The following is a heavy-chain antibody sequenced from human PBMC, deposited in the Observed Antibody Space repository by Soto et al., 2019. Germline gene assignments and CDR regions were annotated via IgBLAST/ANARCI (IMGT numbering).Heavy chain of an antibody. J-gene: IGHJ4*02. V-gene: IGHV3-30-3*01. Sequence: GGSLRLSCAASGFTFSSYAMHWVRQAPGKGLEWVAVISYDGSNKYYADSVKGRFTISRDNSKNTLYLQMNSLRAEDTAVYYCARDTLDPYYDFWSGYYPIGQFDYWGQGTLVTVS. CDR3: ARDTLDPYYDFWSGYYPIGQFDY. CDR2: ISYDGSNK. CDR1: GFTFSSYA. D-gene: IGHD3-3*01.